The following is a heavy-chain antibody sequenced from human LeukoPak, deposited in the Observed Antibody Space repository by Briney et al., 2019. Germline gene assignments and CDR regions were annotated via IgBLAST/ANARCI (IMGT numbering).Heavy chain of an antibody. CDR3: ARGYGSGWYYFDY. CDR2: IYHSGST. Sequence: LRLSCAASGFTFSSYSMQWVRQPPGKGLEWIGYIYHSGSTYYNPSLKSRVTISVDRSKNQFSLKLSSVTAADTAVYYCARGYGSGWYYFDYWGQGTLVTVSS. D-gene: IGHD6-19*01. J-gene: IGHJ4*02. CDR1: GFTFSSYS. V-gene: IGHV4-30-2*01.